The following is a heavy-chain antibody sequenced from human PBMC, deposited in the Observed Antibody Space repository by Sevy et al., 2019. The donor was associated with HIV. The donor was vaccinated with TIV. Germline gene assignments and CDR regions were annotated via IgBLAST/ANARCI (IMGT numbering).Heavy chain of an antibody. V-gene: IGHV1-2*06. CDR2: INPNSGGT. CDR3: ARDTLGVVSVPPTNNWFDP. Sequence: ASVKVSCKASGYTFTGYYMHWVRQAPGQGLEWMGRINPNSGGTNYAQKFQGRVTMTRDTSISTAYMELSRLRSDDTAVYYCARDTLGVVSVPPTNNWFDPWGQRTLVTVSS. CDR1: GYTFTGYY. D-gene: IGHD3-16*01. J-gene: IGHJ5*02.